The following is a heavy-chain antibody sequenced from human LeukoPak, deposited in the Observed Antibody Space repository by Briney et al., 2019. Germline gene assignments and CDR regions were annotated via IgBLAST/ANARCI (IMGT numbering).Heavy chain of an antibody. CDR3: ARDPPMGLDSSGFDYGMDV. CDR1: GYTFTSYY. CDR2: INPSGGST. D-gene: IGHD6-19*01. V-gene: IGHV1-46*01. Sequence: GASVKVSCTASGYTFTSYYMHWVRQAPGQGLEWMGIINPSGGSTSYAQKFQGRVTMTRDTTTSTVYMELSSLRSEDTAVYYCARDPPMGLDSSGFDYGMDVWGQGTTVTVSS. J-gene: IGHJ6*02.